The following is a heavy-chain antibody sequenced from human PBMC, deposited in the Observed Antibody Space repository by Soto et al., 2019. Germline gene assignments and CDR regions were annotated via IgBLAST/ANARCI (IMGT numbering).Heavy chain of an antibody. D-gene: IGHD3-22*01. CDR2: IYYSGST. Sequence: SETLCLTCTVSGGSISSGGYYWSWIRQHPGKGLEWIGYIYYSGSTYYNPSLKSRVTISVDTSKNQFSLKLSSVTAADTAVYYCATYDSSGYLPWGQGTLVTVSS. V-gene: IGHV4-31*03. CDR3: ATYDSSGYLP. J-gene: IGHJ5*02. CDR1: GGSISSGGYY.